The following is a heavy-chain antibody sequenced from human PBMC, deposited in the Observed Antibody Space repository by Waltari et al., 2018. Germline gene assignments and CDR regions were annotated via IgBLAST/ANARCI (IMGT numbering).Heavy chain of an antibody. CDR3: ATMGQTGGWGFLEWLPHFDY. J-gene: IGHJ4*02. D-gene: IGHD3-3*01. Sequence: EVQLVQSGAEVKKPGATVKISCKVSGYTFTDYYMHWVQQAPGKGLEWMGLVDPEDGETIYAEKFQGRVTITADTSTDTAYMELSSLRSEDTAVYYCATMGQTGGWGFLEWLPHFDYWGQGTLVTVSS. CDR1: GYTFTDYY. CDR2: VDPEDGET. V-gene: IGHV1-69-2*01.